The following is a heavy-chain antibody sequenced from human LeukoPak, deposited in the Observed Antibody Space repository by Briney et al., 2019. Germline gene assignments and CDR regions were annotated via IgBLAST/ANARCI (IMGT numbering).Heavy chain of an antibody. CDR3: GKPAKYWLVRGNGVDV. CDR1: GFSFSTYA. D-gene: IGHD6-19*01. Sequence: GGSLRLSCAASGFSFSTYAMTWVRQAPGKGLEWVASIDAGGGDTYHSDSVKGRFTISRDNPMNTLYLQMNSLRADGTAVYYCGKPAKYWLVRGNGVDVWGQGTTVTVSS. V-gene: IGHV3-23*01. CDR2: IDAGGGDT. J-gene: IGHJ6*02.